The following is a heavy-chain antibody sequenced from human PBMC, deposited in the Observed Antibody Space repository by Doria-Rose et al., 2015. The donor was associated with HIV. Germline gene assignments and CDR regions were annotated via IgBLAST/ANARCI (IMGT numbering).Heavy chain of an antibody. Sequence: QVQLQESGPGLVKPSETLSLTCTVSGGSISSYYWSWIRQPAGKGLEWIGRIYTSGSTNYNPSLKSRVTMSVDTSKNQFSLKLSSVTAADTAVYYCAREDADSSSWYNRYYGMDVWGQGTTVTVSS. CDR3: AREDADSSSWYNRYYGMDV. D-gene: IGHD6-13*01. J-gene: IGHJ6*02. CDR2: IYTSGST. V-gene: IGHV4-4*07. CDR1: GGSISSYY.